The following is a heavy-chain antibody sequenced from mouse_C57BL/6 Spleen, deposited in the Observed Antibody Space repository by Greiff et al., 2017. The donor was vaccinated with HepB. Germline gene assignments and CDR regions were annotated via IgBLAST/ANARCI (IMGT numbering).Heavy chain of an antibody. Sequence: EVQGVESGGGLVQPGGSLSLSCAASGFTFTDYYMSWVRQPPGKALEWLGFIRNKANGYTTEYSASVKGRFTISRDNSQSILYPQMNALRAEDSATYYCARYEGGFAYWGQGTLVTVSA. V-gene: IGHV7-3*01. CDR3: ARYEGGFAY. CDR1: GFTFTDYY. CDR2: IRNKANGYTT. J-gene: IGHJ3*01.